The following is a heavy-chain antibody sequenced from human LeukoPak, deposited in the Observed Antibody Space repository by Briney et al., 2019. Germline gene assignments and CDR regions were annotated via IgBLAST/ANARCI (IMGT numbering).Heavy chain of an antibody. D-gene: IGHD4-17*01. J-gene: IGHJ1*01. CDR2: INTNTGNP. Sequence: ASVKVSCKASGYTFTSYGLNWVRQAPGQGLEWMGWINTNTGNPTYAQGFTGRFVFSLDTSVSTAYLQISSLKAEDTAVYYCARSVTPQYYQHWGQGTLVTVSS. V-gene: IGHV7-4-1*02. CDR1: GYTFTSYG. CDR3: ARSVTPQYYQH.